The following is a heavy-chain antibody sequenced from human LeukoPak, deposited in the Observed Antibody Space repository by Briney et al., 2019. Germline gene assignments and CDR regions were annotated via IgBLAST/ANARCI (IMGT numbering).Heavy chain of an antibody. CDR3: ARGRAVAGDGY. V-gene: IGHV4-39*07. CDR2: IYYSGST. CDR1: GGSISSSSYY. Sequence: SETLSLTCTVSGGSISSSSYYWGWIRQPPGKGLVWIGGIYYSGSTYYNPSLKSRVTISVDTSKNQFSLKLSSVTAADTAVYYCARGRAVAGDGYWGQGTLVTVSS. J-gene: IGHJ4*02. D-gene: IGHD6-19*01.